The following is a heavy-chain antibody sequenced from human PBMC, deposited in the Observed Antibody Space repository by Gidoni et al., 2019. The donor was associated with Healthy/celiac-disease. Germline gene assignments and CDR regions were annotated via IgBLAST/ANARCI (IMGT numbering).Heavy chain of an antibody. CDR3: ARDLELAMGGPYYYYGMDV. D-gene: IGHD1-26*01. Sequence: EVQLVESGGVLVQPGGSLRLSCAASGFTFSSYDMNWVRQAPGKGLEWVSYISSSGSTIYYADSVKGRFTISRDNAKNSLYLQMNSLRAEDTAVYYCARDLELAMGGPYYYYGMDVWGQGTTVTVSS. J-gene: IGHJ6*02. CDR1: GFTFSSYD. V-gene: IGHV3-48*03. CDR2: ISSSGSTI.